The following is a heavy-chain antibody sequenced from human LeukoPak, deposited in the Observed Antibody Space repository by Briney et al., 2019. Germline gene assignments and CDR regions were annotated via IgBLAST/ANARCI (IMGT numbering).Heavy chain of an antibody. CDR1: GFTVSSNY. J-gene: IGHJ6*02. V-gene: IGHV3-53*01. CDR3: ASPTRRRNYYDSIGYYYQYYYYGMDV. CDR2: IYSGGST. Sequence: GGSLRLSCAASGFTVSSNYMIWVRQAPGKGLEWVSVIYSGGSTYYADSVEGRFTISRENSKNTLFLQMNRLGGEDTAVYYCASPTRRRNYYDSIGYYYQYYYYGMDVWGQGTTVTVSS. D-gene: IGHD3-22*01.